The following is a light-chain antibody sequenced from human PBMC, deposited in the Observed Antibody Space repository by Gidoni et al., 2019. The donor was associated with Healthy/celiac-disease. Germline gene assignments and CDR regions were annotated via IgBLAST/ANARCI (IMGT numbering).Light chain of an antibody. CDR2: EDN. CDR1: SGRIASNY. Sequence: NFMLTQPHPGSESPGKTVTISCTRSSGRIASNYVQWYQQRPGSSPTTVIYEDNQRPSGVPDRFSGSIDSSSNAASLTISGLKTEDEADYYCQSYDSSNLWVFGGGTKLTVL. V-gene: IGLV6-57*01. J-gene: IGLJ3*02. CDR3: QSYDSSNLWV.